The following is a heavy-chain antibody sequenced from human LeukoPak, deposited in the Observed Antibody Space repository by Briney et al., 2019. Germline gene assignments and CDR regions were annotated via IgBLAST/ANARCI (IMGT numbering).Heavy chain of an antibody. CDR1: GFTFSRYW. CDR2: IKGDGSEL. Sequence: GGSLRLSCAASGFTFSRYWMNWVRQAPGKGLEWVATIKGDGSELAYVDSVKGRFTISRDNSKNTLYLQMSSLRAEDTAVYYCARSGYGVAFDIWGQGTMVTASS. J-gene: IGHJ3*02. CDR3: ARSGYGVAFDI. V-gene: IGHV3-7*03. D-gene: IGHD5-12*01.